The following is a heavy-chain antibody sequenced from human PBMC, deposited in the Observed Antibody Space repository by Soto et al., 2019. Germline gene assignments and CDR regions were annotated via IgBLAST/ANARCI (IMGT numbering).Heavy chain of an antibody. CDR1: GFTFSSYG. CDR3: AKDRSPRYGMDV. V-gene: IGHV3-30*18. J-gene: IGHJ6*02. CDR2: ISYDGSNK. Sequence: TGGSLRLSCAASGFTFSSYGMHWVRQAPGKGLEWVAVISYDGSNKYYADSVKGRFTISRDNSKNTLYLQMNSLRAEDTAVYYCAKDRSPRYGMDVWGQGTTVTVSS.